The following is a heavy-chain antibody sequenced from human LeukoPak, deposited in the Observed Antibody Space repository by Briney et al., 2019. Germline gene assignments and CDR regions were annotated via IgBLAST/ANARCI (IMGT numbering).Heavy chain of an antibody. D-gene: IGHD3-3*01. V-gene: IGHV4-59*08. CDR2: IYYSGGT. J-gene: IGHJ5*02. Sequence: SETLSLTCTVSGGSISSYYWSWIRQPPGKGLEWIGYIYYSGGTNYNPSLKSRVTISVDTSKNQFSLKLSSVTAADTAVYYCARSTYYDFWSGQFDPWGQGTLVTVSS. CDR1: GGSISSYY. CDR3: ARSTYYDFWSGQFDP.